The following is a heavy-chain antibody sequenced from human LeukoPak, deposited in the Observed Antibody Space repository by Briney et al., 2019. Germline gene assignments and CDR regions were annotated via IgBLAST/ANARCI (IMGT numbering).Heavy chain of an antibody. CDR2: IYYNGST. CDR3: ARGRSKGANYYCYYYMDV. CDR1: GGSINNYY. J-gene: IGHJ6*03. D-gene: IGHD3-10*01. V-gene: IGHV4-59*01. Sequence: SETLSLTCTVSGGSINNYYWSWIRQPPGKGPEWIGYIYYNGSTNYNPSLKSRVTISVDTSKNQFSLKLSSVTAADTAVYYCARGRSKGANYYCYYYMDVWGKGTTVTFSS.